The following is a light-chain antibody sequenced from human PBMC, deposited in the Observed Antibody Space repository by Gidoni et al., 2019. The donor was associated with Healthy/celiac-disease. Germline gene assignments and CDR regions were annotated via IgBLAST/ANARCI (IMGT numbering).Light chain of an antibody. J-gene: IGKJ1*01. Sequence: EIVLTQSPGTLSLSPGERATLSCRASQSVSSSYLAWYKKRPGQAPRRLIYGASRRATGIPDRGSGSGSGTDFTITSSRLEPEDVEVDYCKQYGSSFGQGTKVEIK. CDR1: QSVSSSY. CDR2: GAS. V-gene: IGKV3-20*01. CDR3: KQYGSS.